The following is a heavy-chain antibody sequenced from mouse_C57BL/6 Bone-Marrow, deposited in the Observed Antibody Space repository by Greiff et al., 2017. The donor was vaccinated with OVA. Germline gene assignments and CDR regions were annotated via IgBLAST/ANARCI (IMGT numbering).Heavy chain of an antibody. V-gene: IGHV5-9-1*02. CDR1: GFTFSSYA. D-gene: IGHD2-4*01. Sequence: EVMLVESGEGLVKPGGSLKLSCAASGFTFSSYAMSWVRQTPEKRLEWVAYISSGGDYIYYADTVKGRFTISRDNARNTLYLQMSSLKSEDTAMYYCTRYDYDGPYAMDYWGQGTSVTVSS. CDR3: TRYDYDGPYAMDY. J-gene: IGHJ4*01. CDR2: ISSGGDYI.